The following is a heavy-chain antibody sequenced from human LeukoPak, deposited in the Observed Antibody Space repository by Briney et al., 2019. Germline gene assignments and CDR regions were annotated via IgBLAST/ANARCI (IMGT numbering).Heavy chain of an antibody. V-gene: IGHV4-59*02. CDR3: ASRKLGNDY. CDR2: IYYTGST. CDR1: GGSVSDYY. J-gene: IGHJ4*02. D-gene: IGHD7-27*01. Sequence: PSETLSLTCTVSGGSVSDYYWSWIRQSPGKGLEWIGYIYYTGSTSYNPSLRSRVTMSADTSKNQFSLKLSSVTAADTAVYYCASRKLGNDYWGQGTLVSVSS.